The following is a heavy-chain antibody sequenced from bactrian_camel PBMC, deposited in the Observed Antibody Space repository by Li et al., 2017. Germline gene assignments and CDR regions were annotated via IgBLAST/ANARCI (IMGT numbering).Heavy chain of an antibody. CDR1: ALTDISKC. CDR3: AADGATVVAGRCPDSFGY. D-gene: IGHD6*01. CDR2: LVRGGAA. J-gene: IGHJ6*01. Sequence: HVQLVESGGGSVQAGESLRISCVWSALTDISKCMAWFRQAPGKEREGVASLVRGGAANYTDSVKGRFTISQDNAKNTLYLQMNSLKPEDTAMYYCAADGATVVAGRCPDSFGYWGQGTQVTVS. V-gene: IGHV3S53*01.